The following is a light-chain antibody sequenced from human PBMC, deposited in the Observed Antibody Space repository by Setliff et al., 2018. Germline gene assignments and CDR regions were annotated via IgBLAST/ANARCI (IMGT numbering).Light chain of an antibody. CDR3: CSHASSSPYV. Sequence: QSALAQPASVSGSPGQPITISCSGTSSDIGAYNSVSWYQQHPGKAPRVIIYEVSDRPSGVSNRFSGSKSDNTASLTISGLQAEDEADYYCCSHASSSPYVFGTGTKVTVL. CDR1: SSDIGAYNS. J-gene: IGLJ1*01. CDR2: EVS. V-gene: IGLV2-14*01.